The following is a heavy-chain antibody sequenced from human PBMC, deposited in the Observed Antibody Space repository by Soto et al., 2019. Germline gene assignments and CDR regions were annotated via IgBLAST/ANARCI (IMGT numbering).Heavy chain of an antibody. CDR1: GDSVSSGTYY. V-gene: IGHV4-61*01. Sequence: QVQLQESGPRLVKPSETLSLTCIVSGDSVSSGTYYWSWIRQPPGKGLEWIGYIYYRGSTNYNPSLKSRVTISIDTSRNQFSLKVSSVTAADTAVFYCARGLDYVGFDNWGQGTLVAVSS. J-gene: IGHJ4*02. CDR3: ARGLDYVGFDN. CDR2: IYYRGST. D-gene: IGHD4-17*01.